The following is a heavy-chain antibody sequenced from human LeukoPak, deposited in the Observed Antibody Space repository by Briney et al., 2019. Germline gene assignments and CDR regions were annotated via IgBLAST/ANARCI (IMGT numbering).Heavy chain of an antibody. CDR1: GGSFSGYY. Sequence: PSETLSLTCAVYGGSFSGYYWSWIRQPPGKGLEWIGEINHSGSTNYNPSLKSRVTISVDTSKNQFSLKLSSVTAADTAVYYCARGVVAAGHFDYWGQGTLVTVSS. CDR3: ARGVVAAGHFDY. D-gene: IGHD2-2*01. J-gene: IGHJ4*02. CDR2: INHSGST. V-gene: IGHV4-34*01.